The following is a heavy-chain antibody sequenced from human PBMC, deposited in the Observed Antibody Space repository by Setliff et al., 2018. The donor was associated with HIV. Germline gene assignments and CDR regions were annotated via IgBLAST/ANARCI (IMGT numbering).Heavy chain of an antibody. Sequence: ASVKVSCKASGYSFTDYYIHWVRQAPGQGLEWMGWINPKSDGTNYAQKFQGWITMTRDTSISTAYMELSRLRSDETAVYYCARGMDYYDTSGYYQYYFDYWGQGTLVTVSS. J-gene: IGHJ4*02. CDR3: ARGMDYYDTSGYYQYYFDY. CDR1: GYSFTDYY. D-gene: IGHD3-22*01. V-gene: IGHV1-2*04. CDR2: INPKSDGT.